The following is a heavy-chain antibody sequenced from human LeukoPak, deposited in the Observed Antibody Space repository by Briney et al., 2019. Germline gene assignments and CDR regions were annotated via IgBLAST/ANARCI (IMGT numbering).Heavy chain of an antibody. Sequence: SETLSLTCTVSGDSISTYYWSWIRQPPGKGLEWIGYIYYSGSTNYNPSLKSRVTISVDTSKNQFSLRLSSVTAADTAVYYCARYSGYDYGVYYWGQGTLVTVSS. D-gene: IGHD5-12*01. V-gene: IGHV4-59*01. CDR1: GDSISTYY. J-gene: IGHJ4*02. CDR3: ARYSGYDYGVYY. CDR2: IYYSGST.